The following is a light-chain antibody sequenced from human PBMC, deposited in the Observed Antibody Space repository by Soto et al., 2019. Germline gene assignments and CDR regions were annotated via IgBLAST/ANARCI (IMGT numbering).Light chain of an antibody. CDR3: SSCDDRLNGYV. Sequence: QSVLTQPPSASGTPGQRVTISCSGSSSNIGSNTVNWYQQFPGMAPKLLIYYENKRPSGGPDRFSGSKSGNTASLAISGLQSEDEAEYYCSSCDDRLNGYVFATGTKLTVL. V-gene: IGLV1-44*01. CDR2: YEN. J-gene: IGLJ1*01. CDR1: SSNIGSNT.